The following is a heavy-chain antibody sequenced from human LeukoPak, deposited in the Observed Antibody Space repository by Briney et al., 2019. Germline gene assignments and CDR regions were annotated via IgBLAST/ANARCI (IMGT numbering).Heavy chain of an antibody. Sequence: GESLKISCKGSGYSFTSYWIGWVRQMPGKGLEWMGITYPGDSDTRYSPSFQGQVTISADKSISTAYLQWSSLKASDTAMHYCARHPYGEPYYFDYWGQGTLVTVSS. D-gene: IGHD4-17*01. CDR1: GYSFTSYW. J-gene: IGHJ4*02. CDR3: ARHPYGEPYYFDY. V-gene: IGHV5-51*01. CDR2: TYPGDSDT.